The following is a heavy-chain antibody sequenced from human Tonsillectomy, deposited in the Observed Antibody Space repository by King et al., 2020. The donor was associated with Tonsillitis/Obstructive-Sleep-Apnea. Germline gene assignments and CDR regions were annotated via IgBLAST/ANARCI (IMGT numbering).Heavy chain of an antibody. CDR2: IYYSGST. CDR1: GGSISRSY. J-gene: IGHJ4*02. Sequence: VQLQESGPGLVKPSETLSLTCTVSGGSISRSYWSWIRQPPGKGLEWIGYIYYSGSTNYNPSLKSRVTISVDTSKNQFSLKLNSVTAADTAVYYCARIGPCRWDYGYPFDFWGQGTLVTVSS. CDR3: ARIGPCRWDYGYPFDF. V-gene: IGHV4-59*08. D-gene: IGHD4-17*01.